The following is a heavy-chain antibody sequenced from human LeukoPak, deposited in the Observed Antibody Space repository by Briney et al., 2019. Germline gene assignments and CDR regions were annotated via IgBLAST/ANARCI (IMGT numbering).Heavy chain of an antibody. D-gene: IGHD1-14*01. CDR3: AREGLEPRDFDY. V-gene: IGHV1-18*01. CDR1: GSPFPSYG. J-gene: IGHJ4*02. Sequence: VKVSCHASGSPFPSYGISWVRQAPGQGLEWMGWISAYNGNTNYAQKLQGRVTMTTDTSTSTAFMELRSLRSDDTAVYYYAREGLEPRDFDYWGQGTLVTVSS. CDR2: ISAYNGNT.